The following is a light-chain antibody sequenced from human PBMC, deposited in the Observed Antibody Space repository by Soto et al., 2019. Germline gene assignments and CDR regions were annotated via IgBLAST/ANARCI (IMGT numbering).Light chain of an antibody. Sequence: EIVLTQSPGTLSLSPGERATLSCRASQIVSSNYLAWYQQKLGQSPRLLIYGASSRATGIPDRFSGSGSGTDFTLIISRLEPEDFAFYYCQQRSNWPTTFGQGTKVEIK. CDR2: GAS. J-gene: IGKJ1*01. CDR1: QIVSSNY. CDR3: QQRSNWPTT. V-gene: IGKV3D-20*02.